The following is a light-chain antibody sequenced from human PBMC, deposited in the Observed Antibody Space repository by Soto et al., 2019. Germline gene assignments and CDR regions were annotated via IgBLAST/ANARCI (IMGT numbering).Light chain of an antibody. Sequence: QSALTQPASVSGSPGQSITISCTGTTSDVGGCNYVCWYQQHPGKAPKLMIYEVSNRPSGVSTRFSGSKSGNTASLTISGLQAEDEADYYCSSYTSSSTLYVFGTGTKVTVL. CDR3: SSYTSSSTLYV. CDR1: TSDVGGCNY. V-gene: IGLV2-14*01. J-gene: IGLJ1*01. CDR2: EVS.